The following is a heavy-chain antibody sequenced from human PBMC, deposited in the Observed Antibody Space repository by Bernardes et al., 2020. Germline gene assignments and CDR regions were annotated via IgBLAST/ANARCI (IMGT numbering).Heavy chain of an antibody. CDR1: GFTFSSYA. D-gene: IGHD3-16*01. V-gene: IGHV3-64*02. J-gene: IGHJ4*02. CDR2: ISSNGGST. CDR3: ARGGGESRLIGIDY. Sequence: GGSLRLSCAASGFTFSSYAMHWVRQAPGKGLEYVSAISSNGGSTYYADSVKGRFIISRDNSKNTLYLQMGSLRAEDMAVYYCARGGGESRLIGIDYWGQGTLVTVSS.